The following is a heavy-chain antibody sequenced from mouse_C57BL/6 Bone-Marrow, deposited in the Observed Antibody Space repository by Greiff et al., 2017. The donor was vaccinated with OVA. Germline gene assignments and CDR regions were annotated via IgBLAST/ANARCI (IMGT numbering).Heavy chain of an antibody. CDR2: ISNLAYSI. CDR3: ARGGTDAMDY. V-gene: IGHV5-15*01. D-gene: IGHD3-3*01. J-gene: IGHJ4*01. CDR1: GFTFSDYG. Sequence: EVQVVESGGGLVQPGGSLKLSCAASGFTFSDYGMAWVRQAPRKGPEWVAFISNLAYSIYYADTVTGRFTISRANAKNTLYLEMSSLRSKDTAMYYCARGGTDAMDYWGQGTSVTVSS.